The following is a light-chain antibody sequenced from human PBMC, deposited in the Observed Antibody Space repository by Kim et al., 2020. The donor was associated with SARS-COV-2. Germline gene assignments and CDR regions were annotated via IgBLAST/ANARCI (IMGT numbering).Light chain of an antibody. CDR2: GAS. J-gene: IGKJ2*01. Sequence: EIVLTQSPGTLSLSPGERATLSCRASQSVGSSYLAWFRQKPGQAPRLLIYGASSRATGIPDMFSGSGSGTDFSLTISRLEPEDFAVYFCQQYGNSPRTFGQGTKLEI. CDR1: QSVGSSY. V-gene: IGKV3-20*01. CDR3: QQYGNSPRT.